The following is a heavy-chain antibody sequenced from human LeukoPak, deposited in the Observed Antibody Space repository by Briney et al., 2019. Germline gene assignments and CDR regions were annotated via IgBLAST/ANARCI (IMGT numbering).Heavy chain of an antibody. Sequence: GGSLRLSCAASGFTFSSYSTNWVRQAPGKGLEWVSSISSSSSYIYYADSVKGRFTISRDNAKNSLYLQMNSLRAEDTAVYYCVKGEGSGESDYYYYGMDVWGKGTTVTVSS. J-gene: IGHJ6*04. CDR2: ISSSSSYI. D-gene: IGHD3-10*01. V-gene: IGHV3-21*01. CDR3: VKGEGSGESDYYYYGMDV. CDR1: GFTFSSYS.